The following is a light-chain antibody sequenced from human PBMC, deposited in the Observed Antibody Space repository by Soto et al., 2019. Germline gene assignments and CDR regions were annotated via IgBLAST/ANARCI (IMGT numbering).Light chain of an antibody. CDR2: DAS. Sequence: EIVLTQSPATLSLSPGERAALSCRASQSVSSHLAWYQQKPGQAPRLLIYDASNRATGIPARFSGSGSGTDFALTISSLEREDFAVYYCQQRSNWPPVLTFGGGTKVEI. V-gene: IGKV3-11*01. CDR1: QSVSSH. J-gene: IGKJ4*01. CDR3: QQRSNWPPVLT.